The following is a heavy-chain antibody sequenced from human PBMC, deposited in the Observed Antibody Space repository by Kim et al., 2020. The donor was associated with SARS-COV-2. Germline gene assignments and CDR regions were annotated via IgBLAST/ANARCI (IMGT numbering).Heavy chain of an antibody. CDR3: ASSMVRGALFDY. V-gene: IGHV4-4*09. J-gene: IGHJ4*02. D-gene: IGHD3-10*01. Sequence: YNPSLKSRVTISVDTSKTQFSLKLSSVTAADTAVYYCASSMVRGALFDYWGQGTLVTVSS.